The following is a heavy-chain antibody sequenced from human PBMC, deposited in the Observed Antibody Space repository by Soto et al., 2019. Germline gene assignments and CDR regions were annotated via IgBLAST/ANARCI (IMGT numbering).Heavy chain of an antibody. D-gene: IGHD3-10*01. CDR2: ISSSSSYI. V-gene: IGHV3-21*01. J-gene: IGHJ5*02. Sequence: KTGGSLRLSCAASGFTFSSYSMNWVRQAPGKGLEWVSSISSSSSYIYYADSVKGRFTISRDNAKNSLYLQMNSLRAEDTAVYYCASVRRFEYNWFDPWGQGTLVTVSS. CDR3: ASVRRFEYNWFDP. CDR1: GFTFSSYS.